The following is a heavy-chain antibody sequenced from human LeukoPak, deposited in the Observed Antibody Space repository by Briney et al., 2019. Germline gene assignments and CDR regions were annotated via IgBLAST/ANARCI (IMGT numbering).Heavy chain of an antibody. CDR3: ARDRDGDITLLRGVPDAFDI. Sequence: GASVKVSCKTSGYTFSSYGISWVRQAPGQGLEWMGWISAYNGNLNYAQKLQGRVTMTTDTSTSTAYMELRSLKSDDTAVYFCARDRDGDITLLRGVPDAFDIWGQGTMVTVSS. D-gene: IGHD3-10*01. CDR1: GYTFSSYG. CDR2: ISAYNGNL. V-gene: IGHV1-18*01. J-gene: IGHJ3*02.